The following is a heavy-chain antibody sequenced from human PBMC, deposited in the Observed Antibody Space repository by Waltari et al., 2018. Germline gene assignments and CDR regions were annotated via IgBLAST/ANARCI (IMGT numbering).Heavy chain of an antibody. CDR2: INIDGSDP. J-gene: IGHJ5*02. Sequence: EEQLVASGGGLVQPGGSLRLSCAASGFTFSSYWMHWVLQAPGKGLVWVSYINIDGSDPTSPDSVKGRFTISRDNAKNTLYLQMNSLRPEDTAVYYCARDRPHSWFDPWGQGTLVTVSS. V-gene: IGHV3-74*01. CDR3: ARDRPHSWFDP. CDR1: GFTFSSYW.